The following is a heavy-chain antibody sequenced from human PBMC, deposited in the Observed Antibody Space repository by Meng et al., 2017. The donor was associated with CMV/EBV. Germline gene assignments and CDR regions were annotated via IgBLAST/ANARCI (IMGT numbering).Heavy chain of an antibody. J-gene: IGHJ4*02. CDR1: GGSISSSSYY. Sequence: SETLSLTCTVPGGSISSSSYYWGWIRQPPGKGLEWIGSIYYSGSTYYNPSLKSRVTISVDTSKNQFSLKLSSVTAADTAVYYCARAPDPKPTTVTTSEYYFDYWGQGTLVTVSS. V-gene: IGHV4-39*07. D-gene: IGHD4-11*01. CDR3: ARAPDPKPTTVTTSEYYFDY. CDR2: IYYSGST.